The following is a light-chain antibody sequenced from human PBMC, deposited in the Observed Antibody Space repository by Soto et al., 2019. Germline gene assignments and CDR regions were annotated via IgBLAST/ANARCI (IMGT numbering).Light chain of an antibody. Sequence: DIQLTQSPSFLSASVGDRVTITCRASQGVNNYLAWYQQNPGKAPNLLIYAASTLQSGVPSRFSGSGSGTEFTLTISSLQPEDFATYYCQQLNTYPVTFGPGTKVGIK. CDR1: QGVNNY. CDR3: QQLNTYPVT. CDR2: AAS. J-gene: IGKJ3*01. V-gene: IGKV1-9*01.